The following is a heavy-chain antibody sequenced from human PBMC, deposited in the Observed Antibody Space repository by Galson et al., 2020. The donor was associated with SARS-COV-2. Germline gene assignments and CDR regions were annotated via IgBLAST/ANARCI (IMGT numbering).Heavy chain of an antibody. CDR1: GFSLDSGGVS. J-gene: IGHJ4*01. D-gene: IGHD2-21*02. CDR3: ARSPGWGRRLDN. V-gene: IGHV2-5*01. Sequence: SGPTLLKPPQTLTLTCTFSGFSLDSGGVSVGWIRQPPGKALEWLTYIYWNDDKRYSPTLKSRLTVTKDTSRNQVVLTLTNMAPVDTATYYCARSPGWGRRLDNGGRGILVTVSS. CDR2: IYWNDDK.